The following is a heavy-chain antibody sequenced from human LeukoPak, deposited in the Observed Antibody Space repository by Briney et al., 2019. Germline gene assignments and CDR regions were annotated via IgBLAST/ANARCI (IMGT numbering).Heavy chain of an antibody. CDR1: GYSFTSYW. CDR2: IYPGDSDT. Sequence: GESLKISCKGSGYSFTSYWIGWVRQIPGKGLEWMGIIYPGDSDTRYSPSFQGQVTISADKSISTAYLQWTSLKASDTAMYYCARSAPSSGYYHFDYWGQGTLVTVSS. CDR3: ARSAPSSGYYHFDY. D-gene: IGHD3-22*01. V-gene: IGHV5-51*01. J-gene: IGHJ4*02.